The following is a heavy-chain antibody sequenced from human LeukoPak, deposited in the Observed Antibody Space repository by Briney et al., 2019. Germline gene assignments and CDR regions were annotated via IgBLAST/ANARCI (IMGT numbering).Heavy chain of an antibody. V-gene: IGHV1-8*03. CDR2: MNPNSGNT. J-gene: IGHJ4*02. CDR3: ARGLVGATMGFDY. Sequence: ASVKVSCKASGYAFTSYDINWVRQATGQGLEWMGWMNPNSGNTGYAQKFQGRVTITRNTSISTAYMELSSLRSEGTAVYYCARGLVGATMGFDYWGQGTLVTVSS. CDR1: GYAFTSYD. D-gene: IGHD1-26*01.